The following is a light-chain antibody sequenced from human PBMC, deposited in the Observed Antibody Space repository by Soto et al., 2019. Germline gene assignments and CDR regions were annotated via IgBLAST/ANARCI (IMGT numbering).Light chain of an antibody. V-gene: IGKV1-5*03. Sequence: DIQMTQSPSTLSASVGDRVTITCRASQSISSWLAWYQQKPGKAPKLLIYKASSLESGVPSRFSGSGSGTEFTLTISSLQPDDFATYYCQQYNSYPRTVGQGTKVESK. J-gene: IGKJ1*01. CDR3: QQYNSYPRT. CDR2: KAS. CDR1: QSISSW.